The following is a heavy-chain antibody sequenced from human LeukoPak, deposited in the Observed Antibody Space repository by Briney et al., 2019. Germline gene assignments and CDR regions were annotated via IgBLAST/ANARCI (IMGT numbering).Heavy chain of an antibody. D-gene: IGHD2-15*01. Sequence: GGSLRLSCTASGFTFSTYSMNWVRQAPGKGLEWVSSISSSSSYIYYADSVKGRFTISRDNAKNSLSLQMNSLRAEDTAVYYCARGYCSGGSCYFLDYWGQGTLVTVSS. J-gene: IGHJ4*02. CDR1: GFTFSTYS. V-gene: IGHV3-21*01. CDR3: ARGYCSGGSCYFLDY. CDR2: ISSSSSYI.